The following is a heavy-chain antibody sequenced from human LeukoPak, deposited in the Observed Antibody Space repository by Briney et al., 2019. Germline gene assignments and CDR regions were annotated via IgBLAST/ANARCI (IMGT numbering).Heavy chain of an antibody. CDR1: GGSISSFY. J-gene: IGHJ6*04. CDR3: AAPSGVGGLYGMDV. CDR2: IYYSGST. D-gene: IGHD3-16*01. V-gene: IGHV4-59*03. Sequence: SETLSLTCTVSGGSISSFYWSWIRQPPGKGLEGVGHIYYSGSTNYNPSLKSRVTISVDPSKHKHCLKLSSVTAAQTAVYCYAAPSGVGGLYGMDVWGKGTTVTVSS.